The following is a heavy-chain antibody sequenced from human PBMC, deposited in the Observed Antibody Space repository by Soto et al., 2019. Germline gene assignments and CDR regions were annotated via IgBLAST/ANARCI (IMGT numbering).Heavy chain of an antibody. D-gene: IGHD5-18*01. CDR1: GFTFSSYS. Sequence: PGGSLRLSCAASGFTFSSYSMNWVRQAPGKGLEWVSYISSSSSTIYYADSVKGRFTISRDNAKNSLYLQMNSLRAEDTAVYYCARDGYTPQQLPPNNGPGWFDPWGQGTLVTVSS. CDR2: ISSSSSTI. V-gene: IGHV3-48*01. J-gene: IGHJ5*02. CDR3: ARDGYTPQQLPPNNGPGWFDP.